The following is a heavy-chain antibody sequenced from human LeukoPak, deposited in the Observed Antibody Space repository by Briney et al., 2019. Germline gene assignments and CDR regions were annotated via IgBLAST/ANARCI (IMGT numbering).Heavy chain of an antibody. CDR2: IWYDESNK. J-gene: IGHJ4*02. V-gene: IGHV3-33*01. CDR1: GLTFSSYG. D-gene: IGHD2-15*01. CDR3: ARDMGVVVAASMDY. Sequence: GESLRLCCAAHGLTFSSYGMHWVRQAPGKGLERVAVIWYDESNKYDADSVKGRFTISRHNSKNTPYLQMNSLRAEDTAVYYCARDMGVVVAASMDYWGQGTLVTVSS.